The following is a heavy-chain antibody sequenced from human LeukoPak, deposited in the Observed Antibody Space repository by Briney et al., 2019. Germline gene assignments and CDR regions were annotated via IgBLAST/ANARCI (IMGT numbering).Heavy chain of an antibody. CDR3: ARAGGATWAFDI. CDR2: IYYSGST. Sequence: PSETLSLTCTVSGGSISSYYWSWIRQPPGKGLEWIGYIYYSGSTNYNPSLKSRVTISVDTSKNQFSLKLSSVTAADTAVYYCARAGGATWAFDIWGQETMVTVSS. V-gene: IGHV4-59*01. CDR1: GGSISSYY. D-gene: IGHD1-26*01. J-gene: IGHJ3*02.